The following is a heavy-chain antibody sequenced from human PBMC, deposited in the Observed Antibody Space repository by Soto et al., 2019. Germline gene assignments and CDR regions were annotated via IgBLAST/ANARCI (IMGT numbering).Heavy chain of an antibody. CDR3: ASPKIAFYNWFDP. CDR2: IYYSGST. V-gene: IGHV4-39*01. D-gene: IGHD3-3*02. J-gene: IGHJ5*02. Sequence: TLSLTCTVSGGSISSSSYYWGWIRQPPGKGLEWIGSIYYSGSTYYNPSLKSRVTISVDTSKNQFSLKLSSVTAADTAVYYCASPKIAFYNWFDPWGQGTLVTSPQ. CDR1: GGSISSSSYY.